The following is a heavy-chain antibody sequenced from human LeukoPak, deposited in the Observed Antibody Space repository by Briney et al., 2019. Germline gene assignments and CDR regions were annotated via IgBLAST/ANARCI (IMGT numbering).Heavy chain of an antibody. CDR1: GFTFSSYW. CDR2: IRYDGSNK. Sequence: GGSLRLSCVASGFTFSSYWMTWVRQAPGKGLEWVAFIRYDGSNKYYADSVKGRFTISRDNSKNTLYLQMNSLRGEDTAVYYCAKDGDTMSGTYYYDMDVWGKGTTVTIS. D-gene: IGHD1-26*01. CDR3: AKDGDTMSGTYYYDMDV. V-gene: IGHV3-30*02. J-gene: IGHJ6*03.